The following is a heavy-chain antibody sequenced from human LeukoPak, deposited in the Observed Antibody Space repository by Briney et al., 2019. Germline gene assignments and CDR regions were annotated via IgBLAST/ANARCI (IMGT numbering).Heavy chain of an antibody. V-gene: IGHV1-18*01. Sequence: ASVKVSCKTSGFNFKSYGYSWVRQVPGHGLEWMGRISAYNGNTNYEQKFQDRLTMTTDTSTSTVYMELRSLTSADTGTYFCARDWDFWSDHAYDYWGQGTLVTVSS. CDR1: GFNFKSYG. CDR3: ARDWDFWSDHAYDY. D-gene: IGHD3-3*01. J-gene: IGHJ4*02. CDR2: ISAYNGNT.